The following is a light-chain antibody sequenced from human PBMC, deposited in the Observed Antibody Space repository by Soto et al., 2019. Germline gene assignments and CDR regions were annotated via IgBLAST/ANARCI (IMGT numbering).Light chain of an antibody. CDR2: DAS. Sequence: EIVLTQSPATLSLSPGERATLSCRASESVSTYLAWYQQKPGQAPRLLMYDASNRVAGIPGRFSGSGSGTDFPLTICGLEPEDFAVSYCQQRSNWPLTFGGGTKVDIK. CDR1: ESVSTY. CDR3: QQRSNWPLT. V-gene: IGKV3-11*01. J-gene: IGKJ4*01.